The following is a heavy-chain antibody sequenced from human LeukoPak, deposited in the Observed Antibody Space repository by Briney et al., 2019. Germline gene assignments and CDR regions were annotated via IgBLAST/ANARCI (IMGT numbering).Heavy chain of an antibody. CDR1: GFTFSTYV. CDR3: AKGHGDGSLYYSDY. D-gene: IGHD5-24*01. CDR2: ISGGGSNI. J-gene: IGHJ4*02. Sequence: PGGSLRLSYAASGFTFSTYVMSWGRKAPGKGLEGVSSISGGGSNIYYADSVKGRFTISRNNSENTLYLQMNVLRADDTAIYYCAKGHGDGSLYYSDYWGQGTLVTVSS. V-gene: IGHV3-23*01.